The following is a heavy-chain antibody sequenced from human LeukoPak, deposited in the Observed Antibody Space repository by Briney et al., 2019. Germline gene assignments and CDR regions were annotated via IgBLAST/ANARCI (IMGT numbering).Heavy chain of an antibody. D-gene: IGHD3-22*01. CDR3: ARYYYDSSGYIDY. CDR2: ISSSSSYI. Sequence: PGGSLRLSCAASGFTFSSYSMNWVRQAPGKGLEWVSSISSSSSYIYYADSVKGRFTISRDNAKNSLYLQMNSLRAEDTAVCYCARYYYDSSGYIDYWGQGTLVTVSS. J-gene: IGHJ4*02. CDR1: GFTFSSYS. V-gene: IGHV3-21*01.